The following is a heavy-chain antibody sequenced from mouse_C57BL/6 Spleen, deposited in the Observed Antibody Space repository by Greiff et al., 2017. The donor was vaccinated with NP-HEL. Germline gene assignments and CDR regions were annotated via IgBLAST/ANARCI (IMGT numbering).Heavy chain of an antibody. CDR1: GYSFTGYY. CDR3: AREGEFDY. J-gene: IGHJ2*01. CDR2: INPSTGGT. Sequence: VQLQQSGPELVKPGASVKISCKASGYSFTGYYMNWVKQSPEKSLEWIGEINPSTGGTTYNQKFKAKATLTVDKSSSTAYMQLKSLTSEDSAVYYCAREGEFDYWGQGTTRTVSS. V-gene: IGHV1-42*01.